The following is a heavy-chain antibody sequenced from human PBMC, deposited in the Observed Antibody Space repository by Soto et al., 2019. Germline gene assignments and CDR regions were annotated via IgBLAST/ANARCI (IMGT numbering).Heavy chain of an antibody. J-gene: IGHJ6*02. D-gene: IGHD6-25*01. Sequence: QVQLVQSGAEVKRPGSSVKVSCKASGGTFSSYAFSWVRQAPGQGLEWMGGIIPVFNSPSLAQNLNGRVTVTADKSTSTAYMELRALRFEDTAVYYCAVIGYNNGLDVWGQGTTVIVSS. CDR2: IIPVFNSP. CDR3: AVIGYNNGLDV. CDR1: GGTFSSYA. V-gene: IGHV1-69*06.